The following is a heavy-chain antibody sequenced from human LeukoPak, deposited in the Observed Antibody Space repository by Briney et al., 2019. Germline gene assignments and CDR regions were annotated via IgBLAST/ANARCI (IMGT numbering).Heavy chain of an antibody. V-gene: IGHV3-74*01. D-gene: IGHD2-15*01. J-gene: IGHJ4*02. CDR2: INSDGSST. Sequence: GGSLRLSCAASGFTFSSHWMHWVRQAPGKGLVWVSRINSDGSSTSYADSVKGRFTISRDNAKNTLHLQMNSLRAEDTAVYYCARDGRSGVVVAAAFDYWGQGTLVTVSS. CDR1: GFTFSSHW. CDR3: ARDGRSGVVVAAAFDY.